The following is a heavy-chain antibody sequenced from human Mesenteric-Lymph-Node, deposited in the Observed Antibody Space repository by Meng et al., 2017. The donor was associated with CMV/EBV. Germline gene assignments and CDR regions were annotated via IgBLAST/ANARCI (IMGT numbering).Heavy chain of an antibody. CDR2: ISSSSSYI. V-gene: IGHV3-21*01. CDR1: GITFSSYS. Sequence: GESLKISCAASGITFSSYSMNWVRQAPGKGLEWVSSISSSSSYIYYADSVKGRFTISRDNAKNSLYLQMNSLRAEDTAVYYCASLGGLDYWGQGTLVTVSS. CDR3: ASLGGLDY. J-gene: IGHJ4*02. D-gene: IGHD3-10*01.